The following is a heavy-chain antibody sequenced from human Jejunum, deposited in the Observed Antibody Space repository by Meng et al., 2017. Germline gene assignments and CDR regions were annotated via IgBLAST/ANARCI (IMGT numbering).Heavy chain of an antibody. CDR1: GSTCSSSS. V-gene: IGHV3-23*04. D-gene: IGHD3-16*01. CDR3: AKLTSL. J-gene: IGHJ4*02. CDR2: FTGTTNST. Sequence: EVKRGEVGGGLVTPGWYMSLPCLSLGSTCSSSSMCWVRQAPGKGLEWVSTFTGTTNSTYYAESVKGRFTISRDNSKITLYFQMNILRAEDTAVYYCAKLTSLWGQGTLVTVSS.